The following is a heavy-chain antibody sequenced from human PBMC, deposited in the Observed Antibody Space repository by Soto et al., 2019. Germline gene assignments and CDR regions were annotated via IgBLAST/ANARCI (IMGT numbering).Heavy chain of an antibody. J-gene: IGHJ5*02. V-gene: IGHV1-69*13. Sequence: SVKVSCKASGGTFSSYAISWVRQAPGQGLEWMGGIIPIFGTANYAQKFQGRVTITADESTSTAYMELSSLRSEDTAVYYCARSEDIVVVVAASGWFDPWGQGTLVTVSS. CDR2: IIPIFGTA. CDR3: ARSEDIVVVVAASGWFDP. D-gene: IGHD2-15*01. CDR1: GGTFSSYA.